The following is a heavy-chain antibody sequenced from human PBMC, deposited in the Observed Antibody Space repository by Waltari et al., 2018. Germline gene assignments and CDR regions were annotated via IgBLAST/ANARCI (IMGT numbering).Heavy chain of an antibody. Sequence: EVQLVETGGGLIQPGGSLRLSCAASGFAVSSNYISWVRQAPGKGLEWGSVIYSGGNTYYSDSVKGRFTISRDNSKNTLSLQMNSLRVEDTAVYYCVRNYNGKLYWGQGTLVTVSS. CDR2: IYSGGNT. V-gene: IGHV3-53*02. D-gene: IGHD3-10*01. CDR1: GFAVSSNY. J-gene: IGHJ4*02. CDR3: VRNYNGKLY.